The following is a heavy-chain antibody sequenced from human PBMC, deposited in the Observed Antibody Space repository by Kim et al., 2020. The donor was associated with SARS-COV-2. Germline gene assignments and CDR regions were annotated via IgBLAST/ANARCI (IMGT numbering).Heavy chain of an antibody. J-gene: IGHJ4*02. CDR3: ARHGMVRGVISY. Sequence: YHNPPHRSRVTISGDTAKNQFSLKLRCVTAADAAVYYCARHGMVRGVISYWGQGTLVTVSS. D-gene: IGHD3-10*01. V-gene: IGHV4-39*01.